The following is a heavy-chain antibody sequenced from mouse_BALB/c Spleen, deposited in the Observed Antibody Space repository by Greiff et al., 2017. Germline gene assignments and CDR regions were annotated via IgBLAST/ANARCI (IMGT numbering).Heavy chain of an antibody. CDR3: ALYYDYESYAMDY. CDR1: GYTFSSYW. Sequence: QVQLKQSGAELMKPGASVKISCKATGYTFSSYWIEWVKQRPGHGLEWIGEILPGRGSTNYNEKFKGKATFTADTSSNTAYMQLSSLTSEDSAVYYCALYYDYESYAMDYWGQGTSVTVSS. CDR2: ILPGRGST. V-gene: IGHV1-9*01. J-gene: IGHJ4*01. D-gene: IGHD2-4*01.